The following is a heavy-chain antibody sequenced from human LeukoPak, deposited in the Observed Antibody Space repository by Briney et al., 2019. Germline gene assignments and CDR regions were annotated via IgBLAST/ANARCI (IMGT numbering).Heavy chain of an antibody. J-gene: IGHJ3*02. Sequence: ASVKVSFKSSGYTFTSYGISWVRQAPGQGLAWMGWISAYNGNTNYSQKLQGRVTITTDTSTSTAYMELRSLRSHDTAVYYCARDAFDIWGQGTMVTVSS. CDR3: ARDAFDI. V-gene: IGHV1-18*01. CDR2: ISAYNGNT. CDR1: GYTFTSYG.